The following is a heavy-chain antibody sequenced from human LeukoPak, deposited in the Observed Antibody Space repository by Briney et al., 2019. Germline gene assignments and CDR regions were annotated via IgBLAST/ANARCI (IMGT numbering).Heavy chain of an antibody. CDR1: GFTFSSYG. D-gene: IGHD6-19*01. CDR3: AKVERSGWYFDY. V-gene: IGHV3-23*01. CDR2: ISGSGDTT. J-gene: IGHJ4*02. Sequence: GGSLRLSCAASGFTFSSYGMSWVRQAPGKGLEWVSGISGSGDTTYYADSVKGRFTISRDNSKNTLSLQTNSLRADDTAVYYCAKVERSGWYFDYWGQGTLVTVSS.